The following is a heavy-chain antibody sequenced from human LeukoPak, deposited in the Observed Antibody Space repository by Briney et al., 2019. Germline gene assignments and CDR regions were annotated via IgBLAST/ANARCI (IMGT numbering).Heavy chain of an antibody. CDR2: ISYSGT. J-gene: IGHJ4*02. CDR1: GGSISISNYY. CDR3: ARRTSNPVGAIDY. D-gene: IGHD1-26*01. V-gene: IGHV4-39*01. Sequence: SETLSLTCTVSGGSISISNYYWGWIRQPPGRGLEWIGSISYSGTYYNPSLKSPLTMSVYTSKNHFPLNLRSVTAADTAVYYCARRTSNPVGAIDYWGQGTLVTVSS.